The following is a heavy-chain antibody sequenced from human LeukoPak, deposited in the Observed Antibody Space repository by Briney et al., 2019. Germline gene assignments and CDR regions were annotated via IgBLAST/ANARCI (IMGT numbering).Heavy chain of an antibody. D-gene: IGHD2-15*01. CDR3: TRISCTGGSCKPYYYYDMDV. CDR2: IRYDGGNK. CDR1: GFTFNTHG. J-gene: IGHJ6*02. Sequence: PGGSLRLSCAASGFTFNTHGMHWVRQSAATGLEWLAVIRYDGGNKYYADSVKGRFTISRDNSQNTLYLQMNSLRAEDTAVYYCTRISCTGGSCKPYYYYDMDVWGQGTTVTVS. V-gene: IGHV3-33*01.